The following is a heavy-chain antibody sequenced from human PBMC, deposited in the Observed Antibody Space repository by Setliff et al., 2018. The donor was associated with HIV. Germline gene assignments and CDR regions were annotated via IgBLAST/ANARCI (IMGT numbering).Heavy chain of an antibody. CDR2: INTGNGST. J-gene: IGHJ5*02. CDR3: ARDRCNSVACYLYNWFDP. D-gene: IGHD2-2*01. CDR1: GYTFSHYP. Sequence: ASVKVSCKASGYTFSHYPMHWVRQAPGQRPEWMGWINTGNGSTKYSQKFQDRVTITRDTSADTVYMELSSLRSEDTAVYYCARDRCNSVACYLYNWFDPWGQGTLVTVSS. V-gene: IGHV1-3*04.